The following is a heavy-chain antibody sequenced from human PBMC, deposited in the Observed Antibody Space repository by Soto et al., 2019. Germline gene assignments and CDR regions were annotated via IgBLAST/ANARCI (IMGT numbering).Heavy chain of an antibody. CDR2: IYYSGST. J-gene: IGHJ5*02. CDR3: ARHQSHSSSYVDP. CDR1: GGSISSSSYY. Sequence: AETLSLTCTVSGGSISSSSYYWGWIRQPPGKGLEWIGSIYYSGSTYYNPSLKSRVTISVDTSKNQFSLKLSSVTAADTAVYYCARHQSHSSSYVDPWGQGTLVTVSS. D-gene: IGHD6-13*01. V-gene: IGHV4-39*01.